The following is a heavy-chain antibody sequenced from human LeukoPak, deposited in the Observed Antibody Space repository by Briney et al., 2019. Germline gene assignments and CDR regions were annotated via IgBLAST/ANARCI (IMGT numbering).Heavy chain of an antibody. V-gene: IGHV4-38-2*02. CDR1: GYSISSGYY. CDR2: IYHSGST. CDR3: AREGRSPYYGSGSLSL. J-gene: IGHJ4*02. D-gene: IGHD3-10*01. Sequence: PSETLSLTCTVSGYSISSGYYWGWIRQPPGKGLEWIGSIYHSGSTYYNPSLKSRVTISVDTSKNQFSLKLSSVTAADTAVYYCAREGRSPYYGSGSLSLWGQGTLVTVSS.